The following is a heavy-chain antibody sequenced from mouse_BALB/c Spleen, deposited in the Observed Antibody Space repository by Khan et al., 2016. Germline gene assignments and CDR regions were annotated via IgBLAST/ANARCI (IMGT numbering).Heavy chain of an antibody. CDR3: ARKDGFYYADY. CDR1: GYTFTDYY. Sequence: QVKLQQSGAELARPGASVKLSCKASGYTFTDYYINWVKQRTGQGLEWIGEISPGSGNTYYNEKFKGKATLTADKSSSTAYMQLSSLTSEDSAVDFCARKDGFYYADYGRQGTTIAVSA. D-gene: IGHD2-3*01. J-gene: IGHJ2*01. V-gene: IGHV1-77*01. CDR2: ISPGSGNT.